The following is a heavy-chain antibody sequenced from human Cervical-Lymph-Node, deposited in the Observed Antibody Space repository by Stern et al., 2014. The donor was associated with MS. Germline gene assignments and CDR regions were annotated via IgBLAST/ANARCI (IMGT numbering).Heavy chain of an antibody. V-gene: IGHV1-46*01. Sequence: QLVQSGAEAKKPGASVRLSCKASGYNFTTYYMHWVRQAPGQGLEWMGIINPRGGRTSYAQKFLGRVIMTRDTSTSTVYMELSSLRSEDTAVYYCAIIEGWNGMDVWGQGTTVIASS. D-gene: IGHD1-26*01. CDR1: GYNFTTYY. CDR2: INPRGGRT. CDR3: AIIEGWNGMDV. J-gene: IGHJ6*02.